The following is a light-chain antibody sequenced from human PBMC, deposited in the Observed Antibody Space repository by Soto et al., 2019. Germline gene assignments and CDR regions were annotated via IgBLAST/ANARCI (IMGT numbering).Light chain of an antibody. Sequence: QSVLTQPRSVSAAPGQKVTISGSGRSSNIGNSYVSWYQQLPGTAPKLLIYDNNKRPSGIPDRFSGSKSGTSATLGITGLQTGDQADYYCGTWDSSLSAGVFGGGTKLTVL. CDR3: GTWDSSLSAGV. V-gene: IGLV1-51*01. J-gene: IGLJ3*02. CDR2: DNN. CDR1: SSNIGNSY.